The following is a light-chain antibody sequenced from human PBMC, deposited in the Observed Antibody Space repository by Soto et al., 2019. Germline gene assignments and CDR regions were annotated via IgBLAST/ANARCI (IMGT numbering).Light chain of an antibody. CDR3: ATWDDSLSGRV. CDR1: SSDVGGYNF. J-gene: IGLJ3*02. Sequence: QSVLTQPASVSGSPGQSITISCTGTSSDVGGYNFVSWYQQQPGKAPKLMVYEVTNRPSGVPDRFSGSKSGTSASLAISGLRSEDEADYFCATWDDSLSGRVFGGGTQLTVL. CDR2: EVT. V-gene: IGLV2-14*01.